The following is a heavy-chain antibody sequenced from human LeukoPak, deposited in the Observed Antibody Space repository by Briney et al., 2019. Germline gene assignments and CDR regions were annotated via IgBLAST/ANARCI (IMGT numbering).Heavy chain of an antibody. J-gene: IGHJ4*02. CDR3: AKESPHYDY. V-gene: IGHV3-23*01. CDR2: ISGNSIST. Sequence: GGSLRLSCAASGFTFSSYAMSWVRQAPGKGLEWVSVISGNSISTYYAGSVKGRFTISRDNSKNTLYLQMNSLRAEDTAVYYCAKESPHYDYWGQGTLVTVSS. D-gene: IGHD3-10*01. CDR1: GFTFSSYA.